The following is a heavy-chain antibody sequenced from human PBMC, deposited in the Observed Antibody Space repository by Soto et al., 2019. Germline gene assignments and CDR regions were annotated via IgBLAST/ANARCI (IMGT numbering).Heavy chain of an antibody. J-gene: IGHJ5*02. CDR1: GYTLTIYL. CDR3: ARDYLGQQLVPNNWFDP. CDR2: INAGNGNT. Sequence: GAPVKVSCKASGYTLTIYLRHWGRKAPGKRLEWMGWINAGNGNTKYSQKFQGRVTITRDTSASTAYMELSSLRSEDTAVYYCARDYLGQQLVPNNWFDPWGQGTLVTVSS. V-gene: IGHV1-3*01. D-gene: IGHD6-13*01.